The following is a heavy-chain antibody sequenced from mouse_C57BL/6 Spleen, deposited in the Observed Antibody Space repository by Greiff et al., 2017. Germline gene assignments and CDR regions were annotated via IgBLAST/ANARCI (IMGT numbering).Heavy chain of an antibody. V-gene: IGHV3-6*01. J-gene: IGHJ4*01. Sequence: EVKLEESGPGLVKPSQSLSLTCSVTGYSITSGYYWNWIRQFPGNKLEWKGYISYDGSNNYNPSLKKRISITRDTSKNQFFLKLNSVTTEDTATYYCARGDYYGSSLPYAMDYWGQGTSVTVSS. D-gene: IGHD1-1*01. CDR2: ISYDGSN. CDR1: GYSITSGYY. CDR3: ARGDYYGSSLPYAMDY.